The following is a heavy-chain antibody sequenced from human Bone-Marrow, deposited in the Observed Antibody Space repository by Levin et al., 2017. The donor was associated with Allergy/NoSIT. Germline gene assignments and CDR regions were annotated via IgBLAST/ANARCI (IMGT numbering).Heavy chain of an antibody. J-gene: IGHJ4*02. CDR1: GFTVSSNY. CDR2: IYSGGST. CDR3: ASGSLWFGELLYS. V-gene: IGHV3-53*01. D-gene: IGHD3-10*01. Sequence: GESLKISCAASGFTVSSNYMSWVRQAPGKGLEWVSVIYSGGSTYYADSVKGRFTISRDNSKNTLYLQMNSLRAEDTAVYYCASGSLWFGELLYSWGQGTLVTVSS.